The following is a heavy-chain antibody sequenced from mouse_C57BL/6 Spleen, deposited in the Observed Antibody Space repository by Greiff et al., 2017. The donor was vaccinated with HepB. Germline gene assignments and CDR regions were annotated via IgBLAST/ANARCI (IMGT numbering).Heavy chain of an antibody. J-gene: IGHJ1*03. D-gene: IGHD1-1*01. Sequence: EVKVVESGGGLVKPGGSLKLSCAASGFTFSSYAMSWVRQTPEKRLEWVATISDGGSYTYYPDNVKGRFTISRDNAKNNLYLQMSHLKSEDTAMYYCARDHYGSSYVGYFDVWGTGTTVTVSS. CDR2: ISDGGSYT. CDR1: GFTFSSYA. CDR3: ARDHYGSSYVGYFDV. V-gene: IGHV5-4*01.